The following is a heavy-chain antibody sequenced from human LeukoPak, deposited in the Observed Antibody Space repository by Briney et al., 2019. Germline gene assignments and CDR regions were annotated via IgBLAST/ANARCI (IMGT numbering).Heavy chain of an antibody. CDR3: ARGSCSGGSCYSCNH. CDR1: GFTFSSYS. V-gene: IGHV3-21*01. D-gene: IGHD2-15*01. Sequence: GRSLRLSCAASGFTFSSYSMNWVRQAPGKGLEWVSSISSSSGYIYYADSVKGRFTISRDNAKNSLYLQMNSLRAEDTAVYYCARGSCSGGSCYSCNHWGQGTLVTVSS. CDR2: ISSSSGYI. J-gene: IGHJ4*02.